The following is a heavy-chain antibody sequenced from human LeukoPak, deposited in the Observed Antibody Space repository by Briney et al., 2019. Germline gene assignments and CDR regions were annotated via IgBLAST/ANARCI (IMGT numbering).Heavy chain of an antibody. CDR1: GFTFSNYG. J-gene: IGHJ4*02. D-gene: IGHD3-22*01. CDR2: VSYDGTYK. CDR3: AKDGTSFISYYYDSSGFYDC. V-gene: IGHV3-30*18. Sequence: GGSLRLSCAASGFTFSNYGMHWVRQAPGKGLEWVAAVSYDGTYKYYADSMKGRFTVSRDNSKNTLYLQVNTLRAEDTAVYYCAKDGTSFISYYYDSSGFYDCWGQGTLVTVSS.